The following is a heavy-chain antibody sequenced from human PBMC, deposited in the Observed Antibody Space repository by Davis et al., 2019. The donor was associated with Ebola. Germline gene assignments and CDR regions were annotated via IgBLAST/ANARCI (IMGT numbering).Heavy chain of an antibody. CDR3: ARDLMVYATAYYNGMDV. V-gene: IGHV3-30-3*01. Sequence: GGSLRLSCAASGFTFSSYAMHWVRQAPGKGLDWVAVISYDGSSKFYADSVKGRFTISRDNSKNTLYLQMNSLRAEDTAVYYCARDLMVYATAYYNGMDVWGQGATVTVSS. J-gene: IGHJ6*02. CDR1: GFTFSSYA. D-gene: IGHD2-8*01. CDR2: ISYDGSSK.